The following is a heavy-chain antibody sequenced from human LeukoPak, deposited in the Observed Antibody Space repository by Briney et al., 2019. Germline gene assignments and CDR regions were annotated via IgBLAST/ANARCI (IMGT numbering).Heavy chain of an antibody. CDR1: GYTFTSYY. CDR2: MNPNSGNT. Sequence: ASVKVSCKASGYTFTSYYIHWVRQAPGQGLEWMGWMNPNSGNTGYAQNFQGRVTITRDTSISTASMELSSLRSDDAAVYYCARAARGSWYGDFGNWFDPWGQGTLVTVSS. D-gene: IGHD6-13*01. V-gene: IGHV1-8*03. CDR3: ARAARGSWYGDFGNWFDP. J-gene: IGHJ5*02.